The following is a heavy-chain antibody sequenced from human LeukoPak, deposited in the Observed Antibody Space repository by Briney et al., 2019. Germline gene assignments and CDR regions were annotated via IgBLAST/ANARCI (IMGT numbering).Heavy chain of an antibody. Sequence: SETLSLTCTVSGGSISSSSYYWGWIRQPPGKGLEWIGSIYYRGSTYYNPSLKSRVTISVDTSRNQFSLKLSSVTAADTAVYYCAREHYYDSSDYGGVLGYWGQGTLVTVSS. D-gene: IGHD3-22*01. V-gene: IGHV4-39*07. CDR3: AREHYYDSSDYGGVLGY. J-gene: IGHJ4*02. CDR1: GGSISSSSYY. CDR2: IYYRGST.